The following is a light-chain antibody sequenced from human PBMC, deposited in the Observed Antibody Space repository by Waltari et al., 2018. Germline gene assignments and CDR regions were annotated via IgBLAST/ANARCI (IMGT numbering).Light chain of an antibody. CDR3: LQDFSYPRT. CDR1: QDIRSA. J-gene: IGKJ1*01. CDR2: AAS. Sequence: AIQMTQSPSSLSASVGDRVTITCRASQDIRSALGWYQQKPGKAPTLLIFAASILQSGVSSRFIGSGSGTDFTLTISSLQPDDFATYYCLQDFSYPRTFGQGTRVEF. V-gene: IGKV1-6*01.